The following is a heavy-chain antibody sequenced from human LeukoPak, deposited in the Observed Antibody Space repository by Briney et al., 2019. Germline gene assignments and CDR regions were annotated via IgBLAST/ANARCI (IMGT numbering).Heavy chain of an antibody. CDR3: ARAGYNWNYVET. Sequence: GGSLRLSCAASGFTFSSYGMHWVRQAPGKGLEWVAVISYDGSNKYYADSVKGRFTISRDNSKNTLYLQMNSLRAEDTAVYYCARAGYNWNYVETWGQGTLVTVSS. D-gene: IGHD1-20*01. CDR2: ISYDGSNK. CDR1: GFTFSSYG. V-gene: IGHV3-30*03. J-gene: IGHJ4*02.